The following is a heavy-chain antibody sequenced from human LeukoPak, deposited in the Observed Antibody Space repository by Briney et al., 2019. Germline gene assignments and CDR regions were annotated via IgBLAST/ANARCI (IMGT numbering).Heavy chain of an antibody. V-gene: IGHV1-18*01. CDR1: GYTFTSCG. CDR2: ISAYNGNT. D-gene: IGHD2-2*01. J-gene: IGHJ5*02. Sequence: ASVKVSCKASGYTFTSCGISWVRQAPGQGLEWMGWISAYNGNTNYAQKLQGRVTMTTDTSTSTAYMQLRSLRSDDTAVYFCARPRCSSTSCYSGEDWFDPWGQGTLVTVSS. CDR3: ARPRCSSTSCYSGEDWFDP.